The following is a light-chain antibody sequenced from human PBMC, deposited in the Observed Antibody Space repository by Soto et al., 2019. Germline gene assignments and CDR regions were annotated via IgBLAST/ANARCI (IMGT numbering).Light chain of an antibody. CDR2: DVS. V-gene: IGLV2-14*03. CDR1: SSDVGGYNY. J-gene: IGLJ1*01. Sequence: QSALTQPASVSGSPGQSITISCSGTSSDVGGYNYVSWYQQHPGKAPRVMIYDVSNRPSGVSDRFSGSKSGNTATLTISGLQAEDEADYYCSSYTSDSTYVFASGTKLTVL. CDR3: SSYTSDSTYV.